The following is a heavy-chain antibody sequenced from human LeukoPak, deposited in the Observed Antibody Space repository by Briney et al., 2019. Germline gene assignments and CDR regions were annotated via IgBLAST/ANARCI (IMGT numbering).Heavy chain of an antibody. CDR2: ISAGGGST. CDR1: GFTFSSYE. D-gene: IGHD3-3*01. CDR3: AKGGQLWSCSFGY. J-gene: IGHJ4*02. V-gene: IGHV3-23*01. Sequence: GGSLRLSCAASGFTFSSYEITWVRQAPGKGLEWVSPISAGGGSTYYSGSVKGRFTISRDNSKNTLYLQMNSLRAEDTAVYYCAKGGQLWSCSFGYWGQGTLVTVSS.